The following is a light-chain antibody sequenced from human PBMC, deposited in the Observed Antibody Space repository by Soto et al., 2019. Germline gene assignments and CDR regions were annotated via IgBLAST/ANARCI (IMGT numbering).Light chain of an antibody. J-gene: IGKJ1*01. Sequence: DLQMTQTPSTLSASVGDRVTINCRASQNVNDYLAWYQQKPGKSPKVLIYDASTLESGVPSRFSCSGSGTEFTLTISYLQADDFATYYCQQYSSHRTFGQGTKVEVK. CDR2: DAS. CDR1: QNVNDY. CDR3: QQYSSHRT. V-gene: IGKV1-5*01.